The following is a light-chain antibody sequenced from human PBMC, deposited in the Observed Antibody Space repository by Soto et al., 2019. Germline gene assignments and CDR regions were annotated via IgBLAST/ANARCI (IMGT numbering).Light chain of an antibody. CDR2: DVS. Sequence: QSVLTQPGSMSGSPGQSITISCTGTSSDVGGYNYVSWYQQHPGKAPKLMIYDVSNRPSGVSNRFSGSKSGYTASLTISGPQAEDEADYYCSSYTSSSLHVFGAGTKVTVL. CDR1: SSDVGGYNY. CDR3: SSYTSSSLHV. J-gene: IGLJ1*01. V-gene: IGLV2-14*03.